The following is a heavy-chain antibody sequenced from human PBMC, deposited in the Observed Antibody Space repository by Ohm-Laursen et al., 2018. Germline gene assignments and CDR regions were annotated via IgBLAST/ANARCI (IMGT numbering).Heavy chain of an antibody. V-gene: IGHV5-51*01. D-gene: IGHD4-11*01. J-gene: IGHJ4*02. Sequence: ESLKISCNGSGYSFTSYWIGWVRQMPGKGLEWMGIIYPGDSDATYSPSFQGQVTISADKSISTAYLQWSSLKASDTAMYYCARRHDYKPFDYWGQGTLVTVSS. CDR3: ARRHDYKPFDY. CDR2: IYPGDSDA. CDR1: GYSFTSYW.